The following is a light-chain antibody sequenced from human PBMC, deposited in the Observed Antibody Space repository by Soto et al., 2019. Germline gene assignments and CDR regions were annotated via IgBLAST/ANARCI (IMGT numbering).Light chain of an antibody. Sequence: QSVLTQPRSVSGSPGQSVTISCTGTSSDVGGYNYVSWYQQHPGKAPKLMIYDVSKRPSGVPDRFSGSKSGNTASLTISGLQAEDEADYYCCSYAGRTDYVFGTGTKVTVL. CDR1: SSDVGGYNY. J-gene: IGLJ1*01. V-gene: IGLV2-11*01. CDR2: DVS. CDR3: CSYAGRTDYV.